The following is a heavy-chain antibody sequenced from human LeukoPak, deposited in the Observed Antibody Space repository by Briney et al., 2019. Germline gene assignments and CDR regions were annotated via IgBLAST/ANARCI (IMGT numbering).Heavy chain of an antibody. V-gene: IGHV3-21*01. D-gene: IGHD2-2*01. CDR3: ANLIVVVPAASSVYGMDV. CDR1: GFTFSSYS. Sequence: GGSLRLSCAASGFTFSSYSMNWVRQAPGKGLEWVSSISSSSSYICYADSVKGRFTISRDNAKNSLYLQMNSLRAEDTAVYYCANLIVVVPAASSVYGMDVWGQGTTVTVSS. J-gene: IGHJ6*02. CDR2: ISSSSSYI.